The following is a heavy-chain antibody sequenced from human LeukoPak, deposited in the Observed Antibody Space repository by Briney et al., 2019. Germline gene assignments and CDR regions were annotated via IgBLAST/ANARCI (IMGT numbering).Heavy chain of an antibody. D-gene: IGHD3-10*01. CDR3: ARAPSLVTMVRGVPIPIFDY. CDR1: GFTVSSNY. V-gene: IGHV3-66*01. J-gene: IGHJ4*02. Sequence: GGSLRLSCAASGFTVSSNYMSWVRQAPGKGLEWVSVIYSGGSTYYADSVKGRFTISRDNSKNTLYLQMNSLRAEDTAVYYCARAPSLVTMVRGVPIPIFDYWSQGTLVTASS. CDR2: IYSGGST.